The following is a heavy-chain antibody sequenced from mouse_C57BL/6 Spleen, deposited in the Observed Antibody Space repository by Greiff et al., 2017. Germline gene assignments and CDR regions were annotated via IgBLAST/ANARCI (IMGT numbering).Heavy chain of an antibody. CDR3: AREDPLTGTPMDY. CDR1: GYTFTDYY. CDR2: INPNNGGT. D-gene: IGHD4-1*01. J-gene: IGHJ4*01. V-gene: IGHV1-26*01. Sequence: EVQLQQSGPELVKPGASVKISCKASGYTFTDYYMNWVKQSHGKSLEWIGDINPNNGGTSYNQKFKGKATLTVDKSSSTAYMELRSLTSEDSAVYYCAREDPLTGTPMDYWGQGTSVTVAS.